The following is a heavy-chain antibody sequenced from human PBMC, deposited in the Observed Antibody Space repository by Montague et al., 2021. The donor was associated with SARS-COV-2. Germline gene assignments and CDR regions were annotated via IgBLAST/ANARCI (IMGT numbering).Heavy chain of an antibody. CDR3: ARATMTADAFDI. D-gene: IGHD1-14*01. V-gene: IGHV4-59*02. CDR2: FYSVGST. Sequence: SETLSLTCTVSGASVGSSDWCWIRQSPGKGLEWIGYFYSVGSTDYNPSLKSRATISMDTSKNQFSLKVRSVTAAATAVYYCARATMTADAFDIWGQGTMVTVSS. J-gene: IGHJ3*02. CDR1: GASVGSSD.